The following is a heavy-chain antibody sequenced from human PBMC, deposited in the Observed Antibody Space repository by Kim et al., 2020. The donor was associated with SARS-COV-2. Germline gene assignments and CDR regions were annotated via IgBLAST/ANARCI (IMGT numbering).Heavy chain of an antibody. V-gene: IGHV3-23*01. CDR3: AKGDCGGSCPFYYYYGMDV. Sequence: GGSLRLSCAASGFTFSSYAMSWVRQAPGKGLEWVSAISGSGGSTYYADSVKGRFTISRDNSKNTLYLQMNSLRAEDTAVYYCAKGDCGGSCPFYYYYGMDVWGQGTTVTVSS. D-gene: IGHD2-15*01. CDR2: ISGSGGST. CDR1: GFTFSSYA. J-gene: IGHJ6*02.